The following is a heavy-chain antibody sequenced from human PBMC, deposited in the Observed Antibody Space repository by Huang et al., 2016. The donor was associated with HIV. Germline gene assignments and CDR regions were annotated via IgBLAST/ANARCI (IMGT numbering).Heavy chain of an antibody. CDR3: AKGGSAAAVLDF. D-gene: IGHD6-13*01. J-gene: IGHJ4*02. CDR1: GFTFSSYG. V-gene: IGHV3-30*18. Sequence: QVQLVESGGGVVQPGRSLRISCAASGFTFSSYGMGWVRQAPGKGREGVAVISYDAKTKYYADSVKGRFSISRDNSKTTVYLQLNSLRLEDTAVYYCAKGGSAAAVLDFWGQGTLVTVSS. CDR2: ISYDAKTK.